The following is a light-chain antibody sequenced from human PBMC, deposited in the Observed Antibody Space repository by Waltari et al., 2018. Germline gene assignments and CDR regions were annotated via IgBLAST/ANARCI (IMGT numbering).Light chain of an antibody. CDR3: QQYDNLPRT. Sequence: IQMTQPPSSLSASVETRVTTTCQASQDISNYLNWYQQKPGKAPKLLIYDASNLETGVPSRFSGSGSGTDFTFTISSLQPEDIATYYCQQYDNLPRTFGQGTKVEIK. CDR1: QDISNY. CDR2: DAS. V-gene: IGKV1-33*01. J-gene: IGKJ1*01.